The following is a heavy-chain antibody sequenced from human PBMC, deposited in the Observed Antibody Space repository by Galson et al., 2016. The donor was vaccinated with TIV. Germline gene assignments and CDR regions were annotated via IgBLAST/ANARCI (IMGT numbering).Heavy chain of an antibody. J-gene: IGHJ6*02. D-gene: IGHD2-2*01. Sequence: PVKVSCKASGVTFSLHAISWVRQAPGQGLEWMGGIIPMFGTANYAQKFQGRATITADESTNTAYMELSSLRSEDAAVYYCARPRGGVQHQHYYSMDVWGQGTTITVSS. CDR1: GVTFSLHA. V-gene: IGHV1-69*13. CDR3: ARPRGGVQHQHYYSMDV. CDR2: IIPMFGTA.